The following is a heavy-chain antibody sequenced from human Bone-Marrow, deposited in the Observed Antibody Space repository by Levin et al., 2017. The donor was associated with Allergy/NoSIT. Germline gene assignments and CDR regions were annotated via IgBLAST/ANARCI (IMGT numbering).Heavy chain of an antibody. J-gene: IGHJ4*02. Sequence: GESLKISCAASGFSFSLYWMHWDRQGPGKGLEWVSRINSVGSGTNYADSVKGRFTISRDNAKNTLNLQMNSLAAEDTGVYYCARAYHQTCRGGRCYHYFDYWGQGTQVTVSS. CDR2: INSVGSGT. V-gene: IGHV3-74*01. CDR1: GFSFSLYW. CDR3: ARAYHQTCRGGRCYHYFDY. D-gene: IGHD2-15*01.